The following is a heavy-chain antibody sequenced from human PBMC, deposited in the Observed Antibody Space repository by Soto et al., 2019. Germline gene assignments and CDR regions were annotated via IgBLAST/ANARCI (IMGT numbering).Heavy chain of an antibody. CDR1: GFAFSNYA. Sequence: EVQLLESGGGWVQPGGSLRLSCAASGFAFSNYAMRWVRQAPGKGLEWVSAISPNGGDTYYADSVKGRFTTSRDNSKNTLYLQLSSLRLEDRAIYYCARVVGDRSTGYPYYMDAWGKGTTVTVSS. D-gene: IGHD2-21*01. J-gene: IGHJ6*03. V-gene: IGHV3-23*01. CDR2: ISPNGGDT. CDR3: ARVVGDRSTGYPYYMDA.